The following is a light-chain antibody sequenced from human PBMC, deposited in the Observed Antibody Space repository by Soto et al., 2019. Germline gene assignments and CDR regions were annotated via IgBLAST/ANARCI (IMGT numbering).Light chain of an antibody. J-gene: IGLJ2*01. Sequence: QSVLTQPPSASGTPGQRVTISCSGSSSNIGSNTVNWYQQLPGTAPKLLIYSNNQRPSGVPDRFSGSKSGTSASLAISGLQSEDEAEYYCAAWDDSLVVFGGGTKLTVL. CDR2: SNN. V-gene: IGLV1-44*01. CDR1: SSNIGSNT. CDR3: AAWDDSLVV.